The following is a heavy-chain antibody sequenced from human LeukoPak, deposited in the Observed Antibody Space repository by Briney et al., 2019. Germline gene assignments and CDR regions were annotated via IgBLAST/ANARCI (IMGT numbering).Heavy chain of an antibody. CDR3: ARVGTGSSNVGVIHDY. Sequence: ASVKVSCKASGYTFTSYYMHWVRQAPGQGLEWMEIINPSGGSTSYAQKFQGRATMTRDTSTSTVYMELSSLRSEDTAVYYCARVGTGSSNVGVIHDYWGQGTLVTVSS. V-gene: IGHV1-46*01. D-gene: IGHD2-2*01. CDR1: GYTFTSYY. J-gene: IGHJ4*02. CDR2: INPSGGST.